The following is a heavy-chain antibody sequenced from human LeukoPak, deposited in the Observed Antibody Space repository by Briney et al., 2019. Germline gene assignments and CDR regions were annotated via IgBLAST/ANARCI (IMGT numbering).Heavy chain of an antibody. Sequence: GGSLRLSCAASGFTFSSYGMNWVRQAPGKGLEWVSSISSSSSYIYYADSVKGRFTMSRDNAKNSLYLQMNSLRAEDTAVYYCARGGLTIFGVVTKRKGPIDYWGQGTLVTVSS. J-gene: IGHJ4*02. CDR3: ARGGLTIFGVVTKRKGPIDY. D-gene: IGHD3-3*01. CDR2: ISSSSSYI. CDR1: GFTFSSYG. V-gene: IGHV3-21*01.